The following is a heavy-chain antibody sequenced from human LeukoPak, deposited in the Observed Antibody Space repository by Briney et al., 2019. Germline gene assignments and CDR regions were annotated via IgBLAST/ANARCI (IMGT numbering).Heavy chain of an antibody. D-gene: IGHD1-26*01. CDR3: AKDMELAS. V-gene: IGHV3-23*01. Sequence: GSRRLSFAASGXTFRDAAMTWVRQAPGKGLEWVSLISSSGANAYYADSVKGRFTISRDNSKNTLYLQMNNLRGEDTAEYYCAKDMELASWGQGTLVTVSS. CDR1: GXTFRDAA. CDR2: ISSSGANA. J-gene: IGHJ5*02.